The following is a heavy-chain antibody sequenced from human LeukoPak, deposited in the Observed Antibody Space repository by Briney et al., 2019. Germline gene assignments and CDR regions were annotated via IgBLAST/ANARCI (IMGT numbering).Heavy chain of an antibody. CDR1: GYTFTSYY. CDR2: INPNSGGT. Sequence: WASVKVSCKASGYTFTSYYMHWVRQAPGQGLEWMGWINPNSGGTNYAQKFQGRVTMTRDTSISTAYMELSRLRSDDTAVYYCARSSLLHGYRRAFDIWGQGTMVTVSS. V-gene: IGHV1-2*02. CDR3: ARSSLLHGYRRAFDI. J-gene: IGHJ3*02. D-gene: IGHD5-18*01.